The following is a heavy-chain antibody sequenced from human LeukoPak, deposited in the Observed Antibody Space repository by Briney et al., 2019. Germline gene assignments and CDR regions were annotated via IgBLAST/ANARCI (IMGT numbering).Heavy chain of an antibody. CDR2: IYNSGST. J-gene: IGHJ4*02. V-gene: IGHV4-59*08. CDR1: GDSISSFY. CDR3: ARHKPYGSGSYAPYYFDY. Sequence: SETLSLTCTVSGDSISSFYWYWIRQPPGKGLEWIGYIYNSGSTDYNPSLKSRVTISVDTSKNQFSLKLSSVTAADTAVYHCARHKPYGSGSYAPYYFDYWGQGTLVTVSS. D-gene: IGHD3-10*01.